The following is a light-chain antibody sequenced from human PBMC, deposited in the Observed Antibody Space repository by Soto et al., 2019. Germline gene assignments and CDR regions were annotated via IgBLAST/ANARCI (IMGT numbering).Light chain of an antibody. CDR3: LHRYNWPLT. J-gene: IGKJ4*01. Sequence: EIVLTQSPATLSLFPGERATLSCRASQSVSSYLAWYQHKPGQAPRLLIYDASNRATGIPARFSGSGSGTDFTLTISRLEPEDFAVYYCLHRYNWPLTFGGGTKVEIK. CDR2: DAS. CDR1: QSVSSY. V-gene: IGKV3-11*01.